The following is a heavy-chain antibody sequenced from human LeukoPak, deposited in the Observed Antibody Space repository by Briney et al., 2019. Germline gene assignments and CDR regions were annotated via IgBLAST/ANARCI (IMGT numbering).Heavy chain of an antibody. CDR3: AKSGYNRFDY. V-gene: IGHV3-30*02. D-gene: IGHD5-24*01. Sequence: GGSLRLSCAASGFTFSSYGMHWVRQAPGKGLEWVAFIRYDGSNKYYADSVKGRLTIFRDNSKNTLYLQMNSLRAEDTAVYYCAKSGYNRFDYWGQGTLVTVSS. CDR2: IRYDGSNK. J-gene: IGHJ4*02. CDR1: GFTFSSYG.